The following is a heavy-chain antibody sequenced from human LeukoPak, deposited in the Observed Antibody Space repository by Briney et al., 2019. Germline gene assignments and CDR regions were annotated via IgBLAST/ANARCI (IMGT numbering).Heavy chain of an antibody. D-gene: IGHD3-10*01. Sequence: SETLSLTCTISGGSVSDYYWSWIRQSPGKGLEWIGYIYHTGSTSYSPSLKSRVTISADTSQNQFSLKLSSVTAADTAVYYCARVFDSGSQAYFYYMDVWGKGTTVTIFS. CDR1: GGSVSDYY. J-gene: IGHJ6*03. CDR3: ARVFDSGSQAYFYYMDV. CDR2: IYHTGST. V-gene: IGHV4-59*02.